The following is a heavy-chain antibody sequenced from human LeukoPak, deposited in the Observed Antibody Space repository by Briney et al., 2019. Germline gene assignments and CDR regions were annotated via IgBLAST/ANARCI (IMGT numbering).Heavy chain of an antibody. V-gene: IGHV3-11*01. CDR3: AREGSSSWYVDY. CDR1: GFTFSDYY. CDR2: SSGSST. J-gene: IGHJ4*02. Sequence: PGGSLRLSCAASGFTFSDYYMSWIRQAPGKGLKWVSYSSGSSTYYADFVKGRFTISRDNAKNSLYLQMNSLRAEDTAVYYCAREGSSSWYVDYWGQGTLVTVSS. D-gene: IGHD6-13*01.